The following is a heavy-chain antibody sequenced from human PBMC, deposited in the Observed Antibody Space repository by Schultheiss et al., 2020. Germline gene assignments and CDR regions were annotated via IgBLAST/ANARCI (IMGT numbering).Heavy chain of an antibody. Sequence: SETLSLTCAVYGGSFSGYYWTWIRQPPGKGLEWIGEIYHSGSTNYNPSLKSRVTISVDTSKNQFSLKLSSVTAADTAVYYCARDRRVWCMLCYYYYGMDVWGEGTTVTVSS. D-gene: IGHD2-8*02. CDR1: GGSFSGYY. J-gene: IGHJ6*04. CDR3: ARDRRVWCMLCYYYYGMDV. CDR2: IYHSGST. V-gene: IGHV4-34*01.